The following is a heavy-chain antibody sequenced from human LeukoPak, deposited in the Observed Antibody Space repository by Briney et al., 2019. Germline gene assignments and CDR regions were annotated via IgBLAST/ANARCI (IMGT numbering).Heavy chain of an antibody. J-gene: IGHJ4*02. D-gene: IGHD5-24*01. CDR3: ARVHGYNPLGD. CDR1: GGTFSSYT. CDR2: IIPILGIA. V-gene: IGHV1-69*02. Sequence: GSSVKVSCKASGGTFSSYTISWVRQAPGQGLEWMGRIIPILGIANYAQKFQGRVTITADKSTSTAYMELSSLRSEDTAVYYCARVHGYNPLGDWGQGTLVTVSS.